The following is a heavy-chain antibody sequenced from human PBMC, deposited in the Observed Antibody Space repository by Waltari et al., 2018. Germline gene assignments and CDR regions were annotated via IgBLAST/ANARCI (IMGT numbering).Heavy chain of an antibody. V-gene: IGHV3-21*01. J-gene: IGHJ4*02. CDR1: GFTFSSYS. CDR3: ARHHAAAGHFDY. CDR2: IRSSSSYI. D-gene: IGHD6-13*01. Sequence: EVQLVESGGGLVKPGGYLRLPCAASGFTFSSYSMNGVRQAPGKGLEWVSSIRSSSSYIYYADSVKGRFTISRDNAKNSLYLQMNSLRAEDTAVYYCARHHAAAGHFDYWGQGTLVTVSS.